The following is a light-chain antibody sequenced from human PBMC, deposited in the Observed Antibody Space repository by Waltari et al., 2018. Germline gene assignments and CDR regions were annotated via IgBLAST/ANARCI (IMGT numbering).Light chain of an antibody. CDR2: GAS. Sequence: EIVLTQSPGTLSLSPGERATLYCRANQRVSHSNLAWYQQKGGQAPRLLIYGASSRATGIPDRFSGSGSGTDFTLSISRLEPEDYGVYYCQQYAGSPITFGGGTKVEI. J-gene: IGKJ4*01. CDR1: QRVSHSN. V-gene: IGKV3-20*01. CDR3: QQYAGSPIT.